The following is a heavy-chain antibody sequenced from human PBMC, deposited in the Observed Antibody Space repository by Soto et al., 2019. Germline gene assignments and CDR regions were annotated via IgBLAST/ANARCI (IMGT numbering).Heavy chain of an antibody. J-gene: IGHJ4*02. D-gene: IGHD3-3*01. CDR2: ISGSGGST. CDR3: AKAQNRHRPKYYDFCSGTHPEDY. V-gene: IGHV3-23*01. Sequence: EVQLLESGGGLVQPGGSLRLSCAASGFTFSSYAMSWVRQAPGKGLEWGSAISGSGGSTYYADSVKGRFTISRDNSKNTLYLQMNSLRAEDTDVYYCAKAQNRHRPKYYDFCSGTHPEDYWGQGTLVTVSS. CDR1: GFTFSSYA.